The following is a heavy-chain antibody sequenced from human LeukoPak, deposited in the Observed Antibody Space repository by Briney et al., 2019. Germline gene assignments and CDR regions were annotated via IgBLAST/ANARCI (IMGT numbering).Heavy chain of an antibody. Sequence: SETLSLTCTVSGGSISSYYWSWIRQPPGKGLEWIGYIYYSGSTNYNPSLKSRVTISVDTSKNQFSLKLSSVTAADTAVYYCARVVVAAGTNYYFDYWGQGTLVTVSS. V-gene: IGHV4-59*01. CDR1: GGSISSYY. CDR2: IYYSGST. D-gene: IGHD6-13*01. CDR3: ARVVVAAGTNYYFDY. J-gene: IGHJ4*02.